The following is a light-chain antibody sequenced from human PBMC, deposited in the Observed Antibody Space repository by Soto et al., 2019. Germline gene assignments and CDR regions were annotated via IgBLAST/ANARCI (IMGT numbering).Light chain of an antibody. CDR1: SSDVGGYNY. V-gene: IGLV2-8*01. Sequence: QSALTQPPSASGSPGKSVTISCTGTSSDVGGYNYVSWYQQHPGKAPKLMIYEVTNRPSGVPDRFSGSKSGNTASLTVSGLQAEDEADYYCSSYAGSNNLVFGGGTKLTVL. J-gene: IGLJ3*02. CDR2: EVT. CDR3: SSYAGSNNLV.